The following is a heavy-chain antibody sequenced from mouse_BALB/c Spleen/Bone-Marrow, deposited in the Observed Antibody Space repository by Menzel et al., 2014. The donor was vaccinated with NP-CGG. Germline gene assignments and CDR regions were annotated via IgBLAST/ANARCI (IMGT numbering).Heavy chain of an antibody. CDR2: IDPANGNT. CDR3: ARWTTVRDY. CDR1: GFNIKDTY. J-gene: IGHJ2*01. D-gene: IGHD1-1*01. Sequence: DVHLVESGAELVKPGASVKLSCTASGFNIKDTYMHWVKQRPEQGLEWIGRIDPANGNTKYDPKFQGKATITADTSSNTAYLQLSSLTSEDTAVYYCARWTTVRDYWGQGTTLTVSS. V-gene: IGHV14-3*02.